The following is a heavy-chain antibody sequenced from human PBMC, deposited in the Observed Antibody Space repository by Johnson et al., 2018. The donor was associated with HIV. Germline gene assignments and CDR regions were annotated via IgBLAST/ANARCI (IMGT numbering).Heavy chain of an antibody. CDR1: GFTFSSYG. J-gene: IGHJ3*02. Sequence: QVQLVESGGGVVQPGRSLRLSCAASGFTFSSYGMHWVRQAPGKGLEWVAVIYYDGSNKYYADSVKGRFTISRDNSKNTLYLQMNSLRAEDTAVYYCATEVDAFDMWGQGTLVTVSS. CDR3: ATEVDAFDM. V-gene: IGHV3-30*19. CDR2: IYYDGSNK.